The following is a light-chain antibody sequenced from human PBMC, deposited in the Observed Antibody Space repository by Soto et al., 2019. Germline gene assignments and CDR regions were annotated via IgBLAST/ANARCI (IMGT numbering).Light chain of an antibody. V-gene: IGLV2-14*03. J-gene: IGLJ2*01. CDR2: DVN. Sequence: QSVLTQPASVSGSPGQSIAISCTGTSSDIGGFNYVSWYQQHPGKAPKVMIYDVNNRPSGVSDRFSGSKSGNTASLSISGLQAEDEADYFCSSYTGLTTSVIFGGGTKVTVL. CDR3: SSYTGLTTSVI. CDR1: SSDIGGFNY.